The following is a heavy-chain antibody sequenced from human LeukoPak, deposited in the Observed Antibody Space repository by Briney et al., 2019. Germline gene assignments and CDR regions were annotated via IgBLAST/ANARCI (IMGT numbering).Heavy chain of an antibody. CDR2: IYYSGST. V-gene: IGHV4-30-4*08. CDR3: AREIFWSGSYYYYYYMDV. Sequence: SETLSLTCTVSGGSISSGDYYWSWIRQPPGKGLEWIGYIYYSGSTYYNPSLKSRVTISVDTSKNQFSLKLSSVTAADTAVYYCAREIFWSGSYYYYYYMDVWGKGTTVIVSS. CDR1: GGSISSGDYY. J-gene: IGHJ6*03. D-gene: IGHD3-3*01.